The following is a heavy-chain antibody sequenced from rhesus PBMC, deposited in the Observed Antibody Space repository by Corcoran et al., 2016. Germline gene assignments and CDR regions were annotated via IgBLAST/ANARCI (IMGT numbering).Heavy chain of an antibody. CDR3: ARGARSYNIWTCPSNRFDV. Sequence: QVTLKESGPALVKPTQTLTLTCTFSGFSLSTSGMGVGWIRQPPGKALEWLASIYWDDDKYYSTSLKGRRTLTKDTSKNQVVLTMTNMDPVDTATYYCARGARSYNIWTCPSNRFDVWGPGVLVTVSS. V-gene: IGHV2S1*01. D-gene: IGHD3-3*01. CDR2: IYWDDDK. CDR1: GFSLSTSGMG. J-gene: IGHJ5-1*01.